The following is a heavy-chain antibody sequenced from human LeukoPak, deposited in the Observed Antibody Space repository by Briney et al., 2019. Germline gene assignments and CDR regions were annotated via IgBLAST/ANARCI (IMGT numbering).Heavy chain of an antibody. CDR2: IRYDGSNK. J-gene: IGHJ3*02. Sequence: PGGSLRLSCAAAGFTFSSYGMHWVRQAPRKGLEWVAFIRYDGSNKYYADSVKGRFTNSRDNSKNTLYLQMNSLRAEDTAVYYCAKDSSGPDPHAFDIWGQETMVTVSS. D-gene: IGHD1-14*01. V-gene: IGHV3-30*02. CDR3: AKDSSGPDPHAFDI. CDR1: GFTFSSYG.